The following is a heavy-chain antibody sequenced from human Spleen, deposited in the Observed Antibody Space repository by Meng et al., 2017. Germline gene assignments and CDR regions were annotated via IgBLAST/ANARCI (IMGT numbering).Heavy chain of an antibody. CDR2: VIPSLGIA. CDR3: ARDLVAAGGTATDAFDI. D-gene: IGHD6-13*01. J-gene: IGHJ3*02. Sequence: SVKVSCKASGGTFSTYSVSWVRQAPGQGLEWMGRVIPSLGIADYAQNFQGRVTITADKSTGTAYMEMTSLTSEDTAVYYCARDLVAAGGTATDAFDIWGQGTMVTVSS. V-gene: IGHV1-69*04. CDR1: GGTFSTYS.